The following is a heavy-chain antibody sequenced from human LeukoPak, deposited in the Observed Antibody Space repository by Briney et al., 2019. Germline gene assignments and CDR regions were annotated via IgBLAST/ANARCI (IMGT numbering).Heavy chain of an antibody. V-gene: IGHV3-23*01. CDR1: GFTFSSYA. CDR3: AKGVRFADYYYMDV. CDR2: ISGSGGST. D-gene: IGHD3-3*01. J-gene: IGHJ6*03. Sequence: GGSLRLSCAASGFTFSSYAMSWVRHAPGKGLEFVSDISGSGGSTYYADSVKGRFTISRDNSKNTLYLQMNSLRAEDTAVYYCAKGVRFADYYYMDVWGKGTTVTVSS.